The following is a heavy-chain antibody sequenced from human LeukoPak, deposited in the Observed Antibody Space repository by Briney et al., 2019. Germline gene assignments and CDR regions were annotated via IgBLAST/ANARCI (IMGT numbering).Heavy chain of an antibody. V-gene: IGHV4-59*01. Sequence: SETLSLTCTVSGGSISSYYWSWIRQPPGKGLEWIGYIYYSGSTNYNPSLKSRVTISVDTSKNQFSLKLSSVTAADTAVYYCARDPQSIAAAGTLLSGYGMDVWGQGTTVTVSS. CDR2: IYYSGST. CDR1: GGSISSYY. CDR3: ARDPQSIAAAGTLLSGYGMDV. J-gene: IGHJ6*02. D-gene: IGHD6-13*01.